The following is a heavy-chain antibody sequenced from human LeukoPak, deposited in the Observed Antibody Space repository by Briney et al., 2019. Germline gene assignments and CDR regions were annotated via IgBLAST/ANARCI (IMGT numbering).Heavy chain of an antibody. CDR2: INHSGST. J-gene: IGHJ4*02. V-gene: IGHV4-34*01. Sequence: PSETLSLTCAVYGGSFSGYYWSWIRQPPGKGLEWVGEINHSGSTHYNTSLKSRVTISIDTSKNQFYLKLNSETAADTAVYYCARGPNNGADYWGQGTLVTVSS. CDR3: ARGPNNGADY. D-gene: IGHD2-8*01. CDR1: GGSFSGYY.